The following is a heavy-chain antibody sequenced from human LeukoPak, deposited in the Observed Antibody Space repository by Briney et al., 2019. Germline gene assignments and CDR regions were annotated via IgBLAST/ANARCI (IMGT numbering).Heavy chain of an antibody. Sequence: PGGSLRLSCAASGFTFSSYGMHWVRQAPGKGLEWVAVISYDGSNKYYADSVKGRFTISRDNSKNTLYLQMNSLRAEDTAVYYCARAQGRWLVDYWGQGTLVTVSS. CDR2: ISYDGSNK. J-gene: IGHJ4*02. CDR3: ARAQGRWLVDY. D-gene: IGHD6-19*01. V-gene: IGHV3-30*03. CDR1: GFTFSSYG.